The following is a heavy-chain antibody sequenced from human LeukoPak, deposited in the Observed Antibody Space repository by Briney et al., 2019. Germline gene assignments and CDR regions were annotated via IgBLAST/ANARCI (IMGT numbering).Heavy chain of an antibody. CDR1: GGSISSSSYY. CDR2: IYYSGST. Sequence: SETLSLTCTVSGGSISSSSYYWGWIRQPPGKGLEWIESIYYSGSTYYNPSLKSRVTISVDTSKNQFSLKLSSVTAADTAVYYCARDQKGKYNWFDPWGQGTLVTVSS. J-gene: IGHJ5*02. CDR3: ARDQKGKYNWFDP. V-gene: IGHV4-39*07.